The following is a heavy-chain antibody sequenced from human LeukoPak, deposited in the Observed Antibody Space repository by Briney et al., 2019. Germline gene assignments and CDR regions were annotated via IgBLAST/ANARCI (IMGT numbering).Heavy chain of an antibody. V-gene: IGHV4-34*01. D-gene: IGHD3-3*01. CDR3: ARQGYTIFGVVSRPKGAFDI. Sequence: SETLSVTCAVYGGSFSGYYWSWIRQPPGKGLEWIGEINHSGSTNYNPSLKSRVTISVDTSKNQFSLKLSSVTAADTAVYYCARQGYTIFGVVSRPKGAFDIWGQGTMVTVSS. J-gene: IGHJ3*02. CDR2: INHSGST. CDR1: GGSFSGYY.